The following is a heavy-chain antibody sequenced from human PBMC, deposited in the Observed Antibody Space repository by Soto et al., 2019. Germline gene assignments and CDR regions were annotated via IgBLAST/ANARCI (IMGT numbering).Heavy chain of an antibody. Sequence: GGSLRLSCAASGFTFSNFGMHWVRQAPGKGLEWVASISYDGNIKYSADSVKGRFTISRDNSKNTLYLQMNSLRAEDTAVYYCAKLSSGWFGPFDYWGQGT. V-gene: IGHV3-30*18. CDR2: ISYDGNIK. CDR3: AKLSSGWFGPFDY. D-gene: IGHD6-19*01. J-gene: IGHJ4*02. CDR1: GFTFSNFG.